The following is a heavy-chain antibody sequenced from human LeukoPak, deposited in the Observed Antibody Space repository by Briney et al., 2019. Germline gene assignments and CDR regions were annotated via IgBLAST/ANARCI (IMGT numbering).Heavy chain of an antibody. V-gene: IGHV4-59*08. CDR2: INFSGNT. Sequence: ASETLSLTCTISSGSIGSFYWSWIRQPPGKGLEWIGYINFSGNTNYNSALKSRVTISIDTSKNQFSLKLNSVTAADTAVYYCTRGGSADPFEHWGQGTLVTVSS. D-gene: IGHD1-26*01. J-gene: IGHJ4*02. CDR3: TRGGSADPFEH. CDR1: SGSIGSFY.